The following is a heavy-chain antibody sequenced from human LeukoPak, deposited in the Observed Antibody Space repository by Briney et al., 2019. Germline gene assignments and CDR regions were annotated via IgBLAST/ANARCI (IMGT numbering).Heavy chain of an antibody. V-gene: IGHV4-59*12. J-gene: IGHJ4*02. CDR1: GDSISSYY. Sequence: SETLSLTCTVSGDSISSYYWSWIRQPPGKGLEWIGYIYHSESTYYNPSLKSRVTISVDRSKNQFSLKLSSVTAADTAVYYCARGDYYGSGSYYNPGVYFDYWGQGTLVTVSS. D-gene: IGHD3-10*01. CDR2: IYHSEST. CDR3: ARGDYYGSGSYYNPGVYFDY.